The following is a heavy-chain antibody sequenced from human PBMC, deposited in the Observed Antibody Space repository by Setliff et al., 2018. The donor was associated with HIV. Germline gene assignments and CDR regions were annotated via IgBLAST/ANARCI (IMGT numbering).Heavy chain of an antibody. CDR2: IHSGGST. V-gene: IGHV3-66*04. CDR1: GFTVSNDY. Sequence: GGSLRLSCAASGFTVSNDYMSWVRQAPGRGLEWVSVIHSGGSTYYADSVKGRFIISRDNSKNTLYLQMNSLRAEDTAVYYCARLPQDVRSSIDFWGQGTLVTVSS. J-gene: IGHJ4*02. D-gene: IGHD6-6*01. CDR3: ARLPQDVRSSIDF.